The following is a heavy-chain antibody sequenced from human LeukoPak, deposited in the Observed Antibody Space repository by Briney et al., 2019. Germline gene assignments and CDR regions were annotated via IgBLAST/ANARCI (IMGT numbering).Heavy chain of an antibody. V-gene: IGHV4-59*01. CDR3: ARAFYGGNIDY. D-gene: IGHD4-23*01. Sequence: SETLSLTCTVSGGSITSYYWSWFRQPPGKGLEFIGYIFYTGSTNYNPSLKSRVTISVDTSKNLFSLKLSSVTAADTAVYYCARAFYGGNIDYWGQGTLVTVSS. CDR1: GGSITSYY. CDR2: IFYTGST. J-gene: IGHJ4*02.